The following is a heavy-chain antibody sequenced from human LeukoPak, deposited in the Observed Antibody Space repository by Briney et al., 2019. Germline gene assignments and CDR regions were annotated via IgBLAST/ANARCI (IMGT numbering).Heavy chain of an antibody. Sequence: GGSLRLSRAASGSTFSSYWMHWVRQAPGKGLVWVSRINSDGSSTSYADSVKGRFTISRDNAKNTLYLQMNSLRAEDTAVYYCARAPGPLLRYFDWLSMDVWGKGTTVTVSS. V-gene: IGHV3-74*01. D-gene: IGHD3-9*01. CDR2: INSDGSST. CDR1: GSTFSSYW. CDR3: ARAPGPLLRYFDWLSMDV. J-gene: IGHJ6*04.